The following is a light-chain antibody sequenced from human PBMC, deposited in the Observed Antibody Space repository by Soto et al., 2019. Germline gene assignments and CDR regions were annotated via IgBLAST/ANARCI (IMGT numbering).Light chain of an antibody. CDR3: MQALQTPLFT. CDR2: LGS. CDR1: QSLLHSDGYNY. Sequence: DIVMTQSPLYLPVTPGEPASISCRSSQSLLHSDGYNYLDWYLQKPGQSPQLLIYLGSNRASGVPDRFSGSGSGTDFTLKISRVVAEDVGVYYCMQALQTPLFTFGPGTKVDLK. V-gene: IGKV2-28*01. J-gene: IGKJ3*01.